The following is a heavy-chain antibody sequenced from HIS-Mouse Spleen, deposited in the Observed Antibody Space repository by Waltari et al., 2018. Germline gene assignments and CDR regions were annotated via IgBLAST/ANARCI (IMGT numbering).Heavy chain of an antibody. CDR2: IYYSVST. Sequence: QLQLQESGPGLVKPSETLSLTCTVSGGSISSSSYYWGWIRQPPGKGLGWIVSIYYSVSTYYNPSLKCRVTISADTSKNQFSLKLSSVTAADTAVYYCAREIPYSSSWYDWYFDLWGRGTLVTVSS. V-gene: IGHV4-39*07. CDR1: GGSISSSSYY. J-gene: IGHJ2*01. CDR3: AREIPYSSSWYDWYFDL. D-gene: IGHD6-13*01.